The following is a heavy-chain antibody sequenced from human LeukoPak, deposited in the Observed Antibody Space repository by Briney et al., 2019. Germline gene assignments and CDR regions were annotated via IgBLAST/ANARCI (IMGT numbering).Heavy chain of an antibody. J-gene: IGHJ4*02. V-gene: IGHV3-21*01. D-gene: IGHD6-19*01. CDR1: GFTFSSYW. Sequence: KPGGSLRLSCAASGFTFSSYWMSWVRQAPGKGLEWVSSISGSTSYIYYADSVKGRFTISRDNAKSSVYLQMNGLTGDDTAVYYCARQETSSGWYSVYWGQGTLVTVSA. CDR2: ISGSTSYI. CDR3: ARQETSSGWYSVY.